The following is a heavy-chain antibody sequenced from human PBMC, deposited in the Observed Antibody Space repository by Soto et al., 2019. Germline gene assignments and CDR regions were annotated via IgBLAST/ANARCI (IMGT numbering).Heavy chain of an antibody. Sequence: SETLSLTCAVYGGSFSGYFWSWIRQPPGKGLEWIGEINHSGSTNYTPSLKSRVTISVDTSKNQFSLKLRSVTAADTAVYYWARTDGTYYVYFQHWGPRTPVTVSS. CDR3: ARTDGTYYVYFQH. CDR2: INHSGST. D-gene: IGHD1-26*01. J-gene: IGHJ1*01. V-gene: IGHV4-34*01. CDR1: GGSFSGYF.